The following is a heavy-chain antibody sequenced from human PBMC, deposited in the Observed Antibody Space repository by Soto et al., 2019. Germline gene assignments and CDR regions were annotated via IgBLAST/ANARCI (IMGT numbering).Heavy chain of an antibody. D-gene: IGHD4-17*01. V-gene: IGHV3-23*01. CDR2: VSGSGATT. J-gene: IGHJ4*02. CDR3: AKDHGGDYGDPLFFFDY. CDR1: GFTFSSYA. Sequence: PGGSLRLSCAASGFTFSSYAMSWVRQAPGKGLDWVATVSGSGATTYHADSVKGRFTISRDNSKNTLFLQMHSLRAEDTAIYFCAKDHGGDYGDPLFFFDYWGQGALVTV.